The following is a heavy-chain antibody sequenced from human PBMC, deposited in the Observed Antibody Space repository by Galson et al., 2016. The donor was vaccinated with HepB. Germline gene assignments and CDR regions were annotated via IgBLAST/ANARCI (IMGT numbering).Heavy chain of an antibody. D-gene: IGHD1-14*01. CDR1: GFTFSDYS. J-gene: IGHJ4*02. CDR2: ISGISSSM. Sequence: SLRLSCAASGFTFSDYSMNWIRQAPGKGLEWVSYISGISSSMYYADSVKGRFTISRDNAKNSLYLQMNSLRDEDTAVYYCARGMHTTSFTLHYWCQGTLLTVSS. V-gene: IGHV3-48*02. CDR3: ARGMHTTSFTLHY.